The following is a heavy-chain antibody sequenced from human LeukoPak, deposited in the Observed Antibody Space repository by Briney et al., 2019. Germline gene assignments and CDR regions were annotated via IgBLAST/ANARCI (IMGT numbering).Heavy chain of an antibody. CDR3: VREVTTGDYYMDV. Sequence: GGSLSLSCAGSGFIFSTYWMSWVRQAPGKGLEWVANIKQDGSEKYYVDSVKGRFTVSRDNAKNSLYLQMNRLRAEDTAAYYCVREVTTGDYYMDVWGKGTTVTVSS. CDR1: GFIFSTYW. D-gene: IGHD4-17*01. CDR2: IKQDGSEK. J-gene: IGHJ6*03. V-gene: IGHV3-7*01.